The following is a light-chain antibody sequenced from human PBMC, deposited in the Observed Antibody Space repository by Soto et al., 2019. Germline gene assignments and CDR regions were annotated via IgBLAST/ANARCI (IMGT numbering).Light chain of an antibody. V-gene: IGLV1-44*01. CDR1: SSNIGSNT. CDR3: ASWYDSLNNVV. CDR2: SNN. J-gene: IGLJ2*01. Sequence: QSVLTQPPSASGTPGQRVTISCSGSSSNIGSNTVNWYQQLPGTAPKVLIYSNNQRPSGVPDRFSGSKSGTSASLAVSVLQSEDEADYYCASWYDSLNNVVFGGGTKLTVL.